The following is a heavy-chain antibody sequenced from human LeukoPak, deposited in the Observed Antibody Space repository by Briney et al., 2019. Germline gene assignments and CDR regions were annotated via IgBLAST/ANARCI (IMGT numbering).Heavy chain of an antibody. CDR3: ASTVEMATAYYFDY. J-gene: IGHJ4*02. CDR1: GGTFSSYA. V-gene: IGHV1-69*04. CDR2: IIPIFGIA. D-gene: IGHD5-24*01. Sequence: SVKVSCKASGGTFSSYAISWVRQAPGQGLEWMGRIIPIFGIANYAQKFQGRVTITADKSTSTAYMELSSLRSEDMAVYYCASTVEMATAYYFDYWGQGTLVTVSS.